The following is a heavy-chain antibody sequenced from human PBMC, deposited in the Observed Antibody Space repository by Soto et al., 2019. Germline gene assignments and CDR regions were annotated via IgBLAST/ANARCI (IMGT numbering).Heavy chain of an antibody. J-gene: IGHJ6*02. CDR1: GFTFSSYS. Sequence: EVQLVESVGGLVKPGGSLRLSCAASGFTFSSYSMNWVRQAPGKGLEWVSSIRSSSSYIYYADSVKCRFTISRDNAKNSLYLQMNGLRAEGTVVYYCASPQRVYCSGGSCYYYYYGMDVWGQGTTVTVS. CDR2: IRSSSSYI. V-gene: IGHV3-21*01. D-gene: IGHD2-15*01. CDR3: ASPQRVYCSGGSCYYYYYGMDV.